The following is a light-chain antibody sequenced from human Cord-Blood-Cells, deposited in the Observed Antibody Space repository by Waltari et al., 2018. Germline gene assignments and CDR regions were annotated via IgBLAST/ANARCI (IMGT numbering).Light chain of an antibody. CDR3: QQFNSYPQLT. Sequence: AIQLTQSPSSLSASVGDRVTITCRAGQGISSALAWYQQKPGKAPKLLIYDASSLESGAPSRFSGSGSGTDFTLTISSLQPEDFETAFCQQFNSYPQLTFGGGTKVEIK. J-gene: IGKJ4*01. V-gene: IGKV1-13*02. CDR2: DAS. CDR1: QGISSA.